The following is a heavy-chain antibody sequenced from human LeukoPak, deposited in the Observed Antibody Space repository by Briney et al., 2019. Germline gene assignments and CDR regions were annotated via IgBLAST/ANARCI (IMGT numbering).Heavy chain of an antibody. CDR1: GGSFSGYY. J-gene: IGHJ4*02. CDR2: INHSGST. D-gene: IGHD6-19*01. CDR3: ARWPHRGGWYSTFY. V-gene: IGHV4-34*01. Sequence: SETLSLTCAVYGGSFSGYYWSWIRQPPGKGLEWIGEINHSGSTNYNPSLKSRVTISVDTSKNQFSLKLSSVTAADTAVYYCARWPHRGGWYSTFYWGQGTLVTVSS.